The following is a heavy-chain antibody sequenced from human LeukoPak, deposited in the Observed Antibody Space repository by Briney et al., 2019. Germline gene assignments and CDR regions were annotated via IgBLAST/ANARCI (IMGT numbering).Heavy chain of an antibody. Sequence: ASVKVSCKASGGTFSSYAISWVRQAPGQGLEWMGGIIPIFGTANYAQKFQGRVTITADESTSTAYMELSSLRSEDTAAYYCARGITIFGVVIKGNWFDPWGQGTLVTVSS. CDR1: GGTFSSYA. J-gene: IGHJ5*02. V-gene: IGHV1-69*13. CDR3: ARGITIFGVVIKGNWFDP. CDR2: IIPIFGTA. D-gene: IGHD3-3*01.